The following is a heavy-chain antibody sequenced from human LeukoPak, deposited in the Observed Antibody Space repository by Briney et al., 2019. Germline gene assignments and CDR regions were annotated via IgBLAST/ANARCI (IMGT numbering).Heavy chain of an antibody. V-gene: IGHV3-11*06. CDR1: ESTFRNFA. J-gene: IGHJ5*02. Sequence: GGSLRLSCAASESTFRNFAMHWIRQAPGKGLEWVSYISSSSSYTNYADSVKGRFTISRDNAKNSLYLQMNSLRAEDTAVYYCARDGEYSSGWYNWFDPWGQGTLVTVSS. D-gene: IGHD6-19*01. CDR2: ISSSSSYT. CDR3: ARDGEYSSGWYNWFDP.